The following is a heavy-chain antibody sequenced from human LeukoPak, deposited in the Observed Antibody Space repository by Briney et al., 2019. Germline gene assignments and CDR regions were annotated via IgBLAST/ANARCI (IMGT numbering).Heavy chain of an antibody. V-gene: IGHV3-64*01. Sequence: DPGGSLRLSCAASGFTFSSYAMHWVRQAPGKGLEYVSAISSNGGSTYYANSVKGRFTISRDNSKNTLYLQMGSLRAEDMAVYYCARAWGDYGDFTFDYWGQGTLVTVSS. J-gene: IGHJ4*02. D-gene: IGHD4-17*01. CDR1: GFTFSSYA. CDR3: ARAWGDYGDFTFDY. CDR2: ISSNGGST.